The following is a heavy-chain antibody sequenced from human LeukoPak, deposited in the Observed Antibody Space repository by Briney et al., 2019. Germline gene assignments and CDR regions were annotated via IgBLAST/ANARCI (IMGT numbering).Heavy chain of an antibody. V-gene: IGHV4-31*03. CDR3: ARGRGLTSTGYYYYYMDV. CDR1: GGSISSGGYY. J-gene: IGHJ6*03. Sequence: SETLSLTCTVSGGSISSGGYYWGWIRQHPGKGLEWIGYIYYSGSTYYNPSLKSRVTISVGTSKNQFSLKLSSVTAADTAVYYCARGRGLTSTGYYYYYMDVWGKGTTVTVSS. D-gene: IGHD1-1*01. CDR2: IYYSGST.